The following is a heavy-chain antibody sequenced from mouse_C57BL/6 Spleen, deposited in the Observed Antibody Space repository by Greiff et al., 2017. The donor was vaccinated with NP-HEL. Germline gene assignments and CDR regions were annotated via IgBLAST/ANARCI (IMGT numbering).Heavy chain of an antibody. CDR1: GYTFTSYW. D-gene: IGHD1-1*01. J-gene: IGHJ4*01. CDR2: IDPSDSYT. V-gene: IGHV1-59*01. CDR3: ARERSSRGYAMDY. Sequence: QVQLQQPGAELVRPGTSVKLSCKASGYTFTSYWMHWVKQRPGQGLEWIGVIDPSDSYTNYNQKFKGKATLTVDTSSSTAYMQLSSLTSEDSAVYYCARERSSRGYAMDYWGQGTSVTVSS.